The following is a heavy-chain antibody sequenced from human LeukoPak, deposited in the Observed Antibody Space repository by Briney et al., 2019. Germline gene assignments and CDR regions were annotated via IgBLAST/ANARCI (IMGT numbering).Heavy chain of an antibody. CDR1: GFTFSSYA. CDR2: ISYDGNNK. Sequence: PGRSLRLSCAPSGFTFSSYAMQWVRQAPGKGLEWVAVISYDGNNKYYADSVKGRFTISRDNSKNTLYLQMNTLTAEDTAVYYCAKGIGDYVGSFDNWGQGTLVTVSS. D-gene: IGHD4-17*01. J-gene: IGHJ4*02. V-gene: IGHV3-30-3*01. CDR3: AKGIGDYVGSFDN.